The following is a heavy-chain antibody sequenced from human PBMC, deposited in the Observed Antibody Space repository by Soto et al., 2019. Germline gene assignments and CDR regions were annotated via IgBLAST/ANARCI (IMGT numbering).Heavy chain of an antibody. CDR2: IFHSGIT. V-gene: IGHV4-61*03. CDR3: ARDRYFYDSAGYYRTLDS. D-gene: IGHD3-22*01. Sequence: WTWLRQSPGKGLEWIGYIFHSGITDYNPSVKSRVTISIDKSKNLFSLKLTSVTAADTAVYCARDRYFYDSAGYYRTLDSWGQGILVTVSS. J-gene: IGHJ5*01.